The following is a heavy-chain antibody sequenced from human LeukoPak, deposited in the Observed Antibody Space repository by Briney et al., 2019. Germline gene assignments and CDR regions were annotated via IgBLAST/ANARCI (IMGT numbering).Heavy chain of an antibody. Sequence: GGSLRLSCVASGYIFSKYSVNWVCQAPGKGLEWVSSISGSSTHVHYADSVKGRFTISRDNAKNLLFLQMNSLRVEDTAVYYCATKAAPSRANPFDYWGQGTLVTVSS. CDR1: GYIFSKYS. CDR3: ATKAAPSRANPFDY. D-gene: IGHD3-10*01. V-gene: IGHV3-21*01. J-gene: IGHJ4*02. CDR2: ISGSSTHV.